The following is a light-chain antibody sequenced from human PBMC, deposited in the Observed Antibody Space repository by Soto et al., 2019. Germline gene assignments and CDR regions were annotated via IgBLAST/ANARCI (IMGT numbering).Light chain of an antibody. V-gene: IGKV3-11*01. CDR2: ATS. CDR3: QQSSRWPFT. CDR1: QRIGNY. Sequence: EVVLTQSPATLSLSPGEGATLSCRASQRIGNYLAWYQQKPGQAPRLLIYATSNRATAIPARFSGSGSGTDVTLTISSLEPEDFAVYYCQQSSRWPFTFGPGTKVDIK. J-gene: IGKJ3*01.